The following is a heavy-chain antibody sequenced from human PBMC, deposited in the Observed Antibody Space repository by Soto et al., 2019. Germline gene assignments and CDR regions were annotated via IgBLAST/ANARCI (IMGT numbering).Heavy chain of an antibody. V-gene: IGHV1-8*01. Sequence: QVQLVQSGAEVKKPGASVKVSCKASGYTFISYDINWVRQATGQGLEWMGWMNPNTGDTGYAQKFPGRVTMTRNTSINTANLELSSLGSDDTAVYFCARGDGYIFDYWGQGTLVTVSS. CDR1: GYTFISYD. CDR2: MNPNTGDT. J-gene: IGHJ4*02. CDR3: ARGDGYIFDY. D-gene: IGHD6-25*01.